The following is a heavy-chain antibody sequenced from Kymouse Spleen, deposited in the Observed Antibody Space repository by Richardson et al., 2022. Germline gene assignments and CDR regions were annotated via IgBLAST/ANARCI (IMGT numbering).Heavy chain of an antibody. Sequence: QVQLVESGGGVVQPGRSLRLSCAASGFTFSSYGMHWVRQAPGKGLEWVAVIWYDGSNKYYADSVKGRFTISRDNSKNTLYLQMNSLRAEDTAVYYCARGYSSGWYRVYYFDYWGQGTLVTVSS. CDR3: ARGYSSGWYRVYYFDY. V-gene: IGHV3-33*01. CDR2: IWYDGSNK. D-gene: IGHD6-19*01. CDR1: GFTFSSYG. J-gene: IGHJ4*02.